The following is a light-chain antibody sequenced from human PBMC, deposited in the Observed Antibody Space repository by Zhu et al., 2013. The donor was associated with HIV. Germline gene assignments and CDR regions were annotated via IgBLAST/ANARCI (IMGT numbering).Light chain of an antibody. CDR2: LGF. CDR1: QSLLHSNGYTY. J-gene: IGKJ1*01. Sequence: DIVMTQSPLSLPVTPGEPASISCRSSQSLLHSNGYTYLDWYLQKSGQSPQLLIYLGFNRASGVPDRFSGSGSGTDFTLRISRVEAEDVGVYYCMQALQTPTFGQGTKVE. CDR3: MQALQTPT. V-gene: IGKV2-28*01.